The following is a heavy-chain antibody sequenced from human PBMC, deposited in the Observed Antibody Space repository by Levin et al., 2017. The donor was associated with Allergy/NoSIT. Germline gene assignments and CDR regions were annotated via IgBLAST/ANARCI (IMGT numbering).Heavy chain of an antibody. D-gene: IGHD3-22*01. CDR1: GGTFSSYA. Sequence: SVKVSCKASGGTFSSYAISWVRQAPGQGLEWMGGIIPIFGTANYAQKFQGRVTITADESTSTAYMELSSLRSEDTAVYYCAIYYDSSGFLDYWGQGTLVTVSS. CDR3: AIYYDSSGFLDY. J-gene: IGHJ4*02. CDR2: IIPIFGTA. V-gene: IGHV1-69*13.